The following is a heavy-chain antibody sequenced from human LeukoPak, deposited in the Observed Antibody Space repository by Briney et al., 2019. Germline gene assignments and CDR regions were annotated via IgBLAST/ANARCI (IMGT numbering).Heavy chain of an antibody. V-gene: IGHV3-30-3*01. D-gene: IGHD4-17*01. CDR3: ARAYTVTAKFDY. CDR2: ISYDGSNK. J-gene: IGHJ4*02. CDR1: GFTFSSYA. Sequence: GGSLRLSCEASGFTFSSYAMHWVRQAPGKGLEWVAVISYDGSNKYYADSVKGRFTISRDNSKNTLYLQMNSLRAEDTAVYYCARAYTVTAKFDYWGQGTLVTVSS.